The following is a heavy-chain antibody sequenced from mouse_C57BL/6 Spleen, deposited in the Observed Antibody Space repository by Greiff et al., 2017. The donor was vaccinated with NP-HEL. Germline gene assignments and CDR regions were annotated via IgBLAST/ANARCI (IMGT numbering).Heavy chain of an antibody. Sequence: QVQLQQPGAELVKPGASVKMSCKASGYTFTSYWITWVKQRPGQGLEWIGDIYPGSGSTNYNEKFKSKATLTVDTSSSTAYMQLSSLTSEDSAVYYCARRGVYVDAMDYWGQGTSVTVSS. V-gene: IGHV1-55*01. CDR3: ARRGVYVDAMDY. D-gene: IGHD2-3*01. CDR2: IYPGSGST. J-gene: IGHJ4*01. CDR1: GYTFTSYW.